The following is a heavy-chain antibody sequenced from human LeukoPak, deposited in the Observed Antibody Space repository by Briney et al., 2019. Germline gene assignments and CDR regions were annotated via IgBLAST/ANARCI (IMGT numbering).Heavy chain of an antibody. Sequence: SETLSLTCTVSGGSISSGGYYWIWIRQHPGKGLEWIGYIYYSGSTYYNPSLKSRVTISVDTSKSQFSLKLSSVTAADTAVYYCARTLYSGYEPHAFDIWGQGTMVTVSS. D-gene: IGHD5-12*01. CDR3: ARTLYSGYEPHAFDI. J-gene: IGHJ3*02. CDR1: GGSISSGGYY. CDR2: IYYSGST. V-gene: IGHV4-31*03.